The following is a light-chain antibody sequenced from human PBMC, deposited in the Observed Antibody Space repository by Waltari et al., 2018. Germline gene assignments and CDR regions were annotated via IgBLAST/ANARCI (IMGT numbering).Light chain of an antibody. J-gene: IGKJ2*03. Sequence: EIVLTQSPATLSLSPGERATLSCRASQSVSSSLAWYKQKPGQAPRLLIYGASSRATVIPDRFSGSGSGTDFTLTISSLEPEDFAVYYCQQYSNWPQYSFGQGTKVEIK. V-gene: IGKV3-15*01. CDR1: QSVSSS. CDR2: GAS. CDR3: QQYSNWPQYS.